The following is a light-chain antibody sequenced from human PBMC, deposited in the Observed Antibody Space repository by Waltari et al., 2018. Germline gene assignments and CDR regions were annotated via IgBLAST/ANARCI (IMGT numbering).Light chain of an antibody. V-gene: IGLV1-44*01. J-gene: IGLJ3*02. CDR3: AAWDDSLNGWV. CDR2: NDE. Sequence: QSVLTRPPSASGTPGQSVTISCSGSSSNIGSNSVNWYQQLPGSAPKLLIYNDEHRPSGVPDRFSGSKSGTSASLAISGLQSEDEADYYCAAWDDSLNGWVFGGGTKLTVL. CDR1: SSNIGSNS.